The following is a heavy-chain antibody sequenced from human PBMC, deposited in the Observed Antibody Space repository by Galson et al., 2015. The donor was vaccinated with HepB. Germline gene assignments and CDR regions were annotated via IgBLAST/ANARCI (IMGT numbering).Heavy chain of an antibody. V-gene: IGHV1-24*01. CDR2: FDPEDLTT. J-gene: IGHJ4*02. D-gene: IGHD3-22*01. CDR1: GYSVSEIS. Sequence: SVKVSCKVSGYSVSEISVHWVRQAPGGGLEWIGGFDPEDLTTISARKFQGRLTMTEDTATDTVSMELTSLTSEDTATYYCATVFCRGGSCYLLDLFDYWGQGTLVTVSS. CDR3: ATVFCRGGSCYLLDLFDY.